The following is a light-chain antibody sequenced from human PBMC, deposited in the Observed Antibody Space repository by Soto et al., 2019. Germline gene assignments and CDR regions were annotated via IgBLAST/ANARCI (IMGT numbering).Light chain of an antibody. CDR2: DVN. Sequence: QSAPTQPRSVSGSPGQSVIISCTGTSSDVGGYEYVSWFQQSPDKAPKLIIYDVNNRPSGVPDRFSGSKSGNTASLTISGLQAEDEADYYCYSYAGTYTPVVFGGGTKLTVL. CDR3: YSYAGTYTPVV. CDR1: SSDVGGYEY. V-gene: IGLV2-11*01. J-gene: IGLJ2*01.